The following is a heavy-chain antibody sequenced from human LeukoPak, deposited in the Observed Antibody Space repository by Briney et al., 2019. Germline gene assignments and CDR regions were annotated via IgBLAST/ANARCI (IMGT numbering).Heavy chain of an antibody. CDR2: IGTAGDI. CDR1: GFTFSRYD. Sequence: AGGSLRLSCAAFGFTFSRYDMHWVRQATGEGLEWVSGIGTAGDIYYLGSVKGRFTLSREDAKNSLYLQMNNLRAGDTAVYYCARGASTGFDPWGQGTLVTVSS. CDR3: ARGASTGFDP. D-gene: IGHD1-1*01. V-gene: IGHV3-13*04. J-gene: IGHJ5*02.